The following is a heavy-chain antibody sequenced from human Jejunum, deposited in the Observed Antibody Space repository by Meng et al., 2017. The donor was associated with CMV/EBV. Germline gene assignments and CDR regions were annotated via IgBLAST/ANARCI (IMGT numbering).Heavy chain of an antibody. CDR2: TSGGGGTT. Sequence: HLLESGGDLVQPGGSLGLSCVGSGFTFSSYGMTWVRQAPGRGLEWVSGTSGGGGTTYYADSVKGRFTISRDNSKNTLYLQMNSLRAEDTALYYCAAVGTTPEWGQGTLVTVSS. CDR3: AAVGTTPE. D-gene: IGHD2/OR15-2a*01. J-gene: IGHJ4*02. V-gene: IGHV3-23*01. CDR1: GFTFSSYG.